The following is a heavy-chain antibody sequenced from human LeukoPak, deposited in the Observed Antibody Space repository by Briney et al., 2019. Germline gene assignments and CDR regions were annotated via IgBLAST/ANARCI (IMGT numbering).Heavy chain of an antibody. CDR1: GRSISSYY. V-gene: IGHV4-4*07. Sequence: SETLSLTRTVSGRSISSYYWSWLRQPAGKGLEWIGRIYTSGSTNYNPSLKSRVTMSVDTSKNQFSLKLSSVTAADTAVYYCARDRYYYYMDVWGKGTTVTVSS. J-gene: IGHJ6*03. CDR3: ARDRYYYYMDV. CDR2: IYTSGST.